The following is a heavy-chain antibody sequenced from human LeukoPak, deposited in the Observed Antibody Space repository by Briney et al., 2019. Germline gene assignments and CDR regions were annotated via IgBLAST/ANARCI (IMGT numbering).Heavy chain of an antibody. D-gene: IGHD2-8*01. CDR3: ARWMAMVYAHDY. V-gene: IGHV3-23*01. CDR1: GFTFSRYG. Sequence: GGSLRLSCAASGFTFSRYGMSWVRQAPGKGLEWVSAISGSGGSTYYADSVKGRFTISRDNSKNTLYLQMNSLRAEGTAVYYCARWMAMVYAHDYWGQGTLVTVSS. J-gene: IGHJ4*02. CDR2: ISGSGGST.